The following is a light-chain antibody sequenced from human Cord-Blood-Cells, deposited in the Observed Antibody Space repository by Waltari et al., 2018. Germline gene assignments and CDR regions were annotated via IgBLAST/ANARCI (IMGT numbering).Light chain of an antibody. CDR2: EVS. V-gene: IGLV2-18*02. Sequence: QSALTQPPSVSGSPGQSVTISCTGTSSDVGSYNRVSWYQQPPGTAPKLMIYEVSNRPSGVPYRFSGSKSGNTASLTISGLQAEDEAYYYCSSYTSSSTYVFGTGTKVTVL. CDR1: SSDVGSYNR. J-gene: IGLJ1*01. CDR3: SSYTSSSTYV.